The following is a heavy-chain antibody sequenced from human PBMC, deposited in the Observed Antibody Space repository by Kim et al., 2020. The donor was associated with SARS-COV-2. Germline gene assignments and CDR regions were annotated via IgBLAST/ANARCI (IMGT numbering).Heavy chain of an antibody. V-gene: IGHV4-34*01. CDR2: IKDSGST. CDR3: ARGGAQLWSNNYYFYGMDV. J-gene: IGHJ6*02. Sequence: SETLSLTCSVSGASFSGYYWIWIRQPPGKGLEWIGEIKDSGSTNYNPSLKSRLTISVDTSKNQFSLNLTSVTAADTAVYYCARGGAQLWSNNYYFYGMDVWGQGTTVTVSS. D-gene: IGHD3-10*01. CDR1: GASFSGYY.